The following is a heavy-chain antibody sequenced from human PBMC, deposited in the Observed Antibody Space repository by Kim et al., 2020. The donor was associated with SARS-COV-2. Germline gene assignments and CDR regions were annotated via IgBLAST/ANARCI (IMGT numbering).Heavy chain of an antibody. Sequence: ASVKVSCKVSGYTLTELSMHWVRQAPGKGLEWMGGFDPEDGETIYAQKFQGRVTMTEDTSTDTAYMELSSLRSEDTAVYYCATDFAHNPYYYGSGPARGWFDPWGQGTLVTVSS. V-gene: IGHV1-24*01. CDR2: FDPEDGET. CDR3: ATDFAHNPYYYGSGPARGWFDP. CDR1: GYTLTELS. D-gene: IGHD3-10*01. J-gene: IGHJ5*02.